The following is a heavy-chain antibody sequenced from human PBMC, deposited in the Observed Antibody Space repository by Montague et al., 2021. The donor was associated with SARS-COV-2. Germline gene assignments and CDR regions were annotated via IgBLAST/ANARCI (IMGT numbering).Heavy chain of an antibody. CDR3: ARTYYYGSGSYYTYYFDY. D-gene: IGHD3-10*01. V-gene: IGHV2-70*01. J-gene: IGHJ4*02. CDR1: GSSLSTSGMC. CDR2: IDWDDDK. Sequence: PALVKPTQTLTLTRTFSGSSLSTSGMCVSWIRQPPGKALEWLALIDWDDDKYYSTSLKTRLTISKDTSKNQVVLTMTNMDPVDTATYYCARTYYYGSGSYYTYYFDYWGQGTLVTVSS.